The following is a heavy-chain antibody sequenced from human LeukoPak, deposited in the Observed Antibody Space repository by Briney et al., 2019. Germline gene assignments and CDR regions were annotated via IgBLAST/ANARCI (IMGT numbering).Heavy chain of an antibody. CDR1: GFTFSGYA. CDR2: ISYDGSNK. D-gene: IGHD3-10*01. Sequence: PGGSLRLSCAASGFTFSGYAMHWVRQAPGKGLEWVAVISYDGSNKYYADSVKGRFTISRDNSKNTLYLQMNSLRAEDTAVYYCARGYDYGSGSPGGDAFDIWGQGTMVTVSS. CDR3: ARGYDYGSGSPGGDAFDI. V-gene: IGHV3-30-3*01. J-gene: IGHJ3*02.